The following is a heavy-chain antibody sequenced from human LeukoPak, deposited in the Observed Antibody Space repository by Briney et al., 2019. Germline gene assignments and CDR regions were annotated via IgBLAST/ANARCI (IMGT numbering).Heavy chain of an antibody. CDR2: ISAYNGNT. V-gene: IGHV1-18*01. Sequence: ASVKVSCKASGYTFTSYGISWVRQAPGQGLEWMGWISAYNGNTNYAQKLQGRVTMTTDTSTSTVYMELSSLRSEDTAVYYCARDKGYGSFDYWGQGTLVTVSS. CDR1: GYTFTSYG. D-gene: IGHD5-18*01. J-gene: IGHJ4*02. CDR3: ARDKGYGSFDY.